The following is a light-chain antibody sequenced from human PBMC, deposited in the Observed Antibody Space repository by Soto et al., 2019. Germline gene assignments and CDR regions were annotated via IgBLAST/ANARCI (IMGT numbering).Light chain of an antibody. V-gene: IGKV3-15*01. Sequence: IVLTQSPATLSVSPGERATLSCRASQSVSSLLAWYQQKPRQAPRLLIYDTSTRATGIPARFSGSGSGTDFTLTISSLQSEDFAIYYCQQYGNSPQITFGQGTRLEIK. CDR2: DTS. J-gene: IGKJ5*01. CDR3: QQYGNSPQIT. CDR1: QSVSSL.